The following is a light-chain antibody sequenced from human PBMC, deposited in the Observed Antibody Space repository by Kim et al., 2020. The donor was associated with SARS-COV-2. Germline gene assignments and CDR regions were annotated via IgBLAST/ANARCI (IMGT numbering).Light chain of an antibody. CDR1: SSNIGSNT. V-gene: IGLV1-44*01. CDR2: SNN. J-gene: IGLJ1*01. CDR3: AAWDDSLNGSV. Sequence: GHRVPISCSGTSSNIGSNTVNWYQQLPGTAPKHLIYSNNQRPSGVPARFSGSKSGTSASLAISGLQSEDEADYYCAAWDDSLNGSVFGTGTKVTVL.